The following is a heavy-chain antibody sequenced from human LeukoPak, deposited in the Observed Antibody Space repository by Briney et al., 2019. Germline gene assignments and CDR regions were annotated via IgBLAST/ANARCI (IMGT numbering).Heavy chain of an antibody. CDR1: GFTFSSHA. CDR2: IDEGDGTT. J-gene: IGHJ4*02. V-gene: IGHV3-23*01. Sequence: GGSLRLSCAASGFTFSSHAMNWVRQAPGKGLEWVSSIDEGDGTTHYADSVKGRFTISRDNSKNTLYLQMNSLRAEDTAVYYCAKPRRKDYYGSGSYLPYYFDYWGQGTLVTVSS. D-gene: IGHD3-10*01. CDR3: AKPRRKDYYGSGSYLPYYFDY.